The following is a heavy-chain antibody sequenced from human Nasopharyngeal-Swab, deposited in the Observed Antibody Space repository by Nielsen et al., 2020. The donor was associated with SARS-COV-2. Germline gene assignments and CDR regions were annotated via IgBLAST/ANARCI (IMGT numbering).Heavy chain of an antibody. D-gene: IGHD5-18*01. CDR1: GFTVSSNY. V-gene: IGHV3-66*01. CDR3: AGGPRIQLWSIDY. CDR2: IYSGGST. Sequence: GESLKISCAASGFTVSSNYMSWVRQAPGKGLEWVSVIYSGGSTYYADSVKGRFTISRDNSKNTLYLQMNSLRAEDTAVCYCAGGPRIQLWSIDYWGQGTLVTVSS. J-gene: IGHJ4*02.